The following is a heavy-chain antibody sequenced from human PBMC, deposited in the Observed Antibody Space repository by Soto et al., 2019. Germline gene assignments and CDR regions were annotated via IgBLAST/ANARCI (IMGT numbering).Heavy chain of an antibody. CDR1: GFTFSRYW. D-gene: IGHD5-18*01. CDR3: ARGDTPMITGMDSFDI. V-gene: IGHV3-7*01. J-gene: IGHJ3*02. CDR2: IKQDGTGK. Sequence: GGSLRLSCAASGFTFSRYWMNWVRQAPGKGLEWVANIKQDGTGKNYVDSVKGRFTISRDNAKNSLYLQMDSLRAEDTAVYFCARGDTPMITGMDSFDIWGQGTLVTVSS.